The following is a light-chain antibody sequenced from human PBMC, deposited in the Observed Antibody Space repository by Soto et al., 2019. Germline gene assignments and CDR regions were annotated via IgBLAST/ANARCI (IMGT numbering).Light chain of an antibody. CDR3: NSYAGSNNWV. J-gene: IGLJ3*02. V-gene: IGLV2-8*01. Sequence: QSALTQPPSASGSPGQSVTISCTGTSSDVGGYKYVSWYQQHPDKAPKLMIYEVTKRPSGVPDRFSGSKSGNTASLTVSGLQVEDEADYYCNSYAGSNNWVFGGGTQLTVL. CDR2: EVT. CDR1: SSDVGGYKY.